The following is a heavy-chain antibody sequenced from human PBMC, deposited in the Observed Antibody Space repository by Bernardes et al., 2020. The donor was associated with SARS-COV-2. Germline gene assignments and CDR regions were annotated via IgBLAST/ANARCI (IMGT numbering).Heavy chain of an antibody. J-gene: IGHJ4*02. Sequence: GGSRRISCAASGFTFSSYWMRLVRQAPGKGLEGVANIKPDGSEKYYVDSVKGRFTISRDNAKNSLDLQMNNLRAEDTAVYYCTKGVTTAGSWGQGTLVTVSS. CDR2: IKPDGSEK. CDR3: TKGVTTAGS. D-gene: IGHD4-17*01. V-gene: IGHV3-7*01. CDR1: GFTFSSYW.